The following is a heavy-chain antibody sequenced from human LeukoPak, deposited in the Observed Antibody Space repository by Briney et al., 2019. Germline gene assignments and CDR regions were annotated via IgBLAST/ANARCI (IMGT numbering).Heavy chain of an antibody. V-gene: IGHV3-74*01. CDR1: GFAFSSYW. D-gene: IGHD4-11*01. CDR3: ARSVYSYYANWFDP. CDR2: INSDGSST. Sequence: PGGSLRLSCAASGFAFSSYWMHWVRQAPGKGLVWVSRINSDGSSTTYADSVQDRFTISRDNAKNTLYLQMNSLRAGDTAVYYCARSVYSYYANWFDPWGQGTLVTVSS. J-gene: IGHJ5*02.